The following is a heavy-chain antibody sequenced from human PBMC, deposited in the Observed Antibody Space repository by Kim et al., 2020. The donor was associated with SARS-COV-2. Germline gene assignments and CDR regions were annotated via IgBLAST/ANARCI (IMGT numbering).Heavy chain of an antibody. CDR2: IIPIFGTA. V-gene: IGHV1-69*13. CDR1: GGTFSSYA. Sequence: SVKVSCKASGGTFSSYAISWVRQAPGQGLEWMGGIIPIFGTANYAQKFQGRVTITADESTSTAYMELSSLRSEDTAVYYCARDFNDYYDSSGYLSWFDPWGQGTLVTVSS. CDR3: ARDFNDYYDSSGYLSWFDP. D-gene: IGHD3-22*01. J-gene: IGHJ5*02.